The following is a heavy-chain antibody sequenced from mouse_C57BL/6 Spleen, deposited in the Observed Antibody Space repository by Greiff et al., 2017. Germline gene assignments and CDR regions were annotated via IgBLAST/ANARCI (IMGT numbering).Heavy chain of an antibody. CDR2: INPYNGDT. V-gene: IGHV1-20*01. CDR3: ARSYYSNYPSFAY. CDR1: GYSFTGYF. D-gene: IGHD2-5*01. J-gene: IGHJ3*01. Sequence: EVQRVESGPELVKPGDSVKISCKASGYSFTGYFMNWVMQSHGKSLEWIGRINPYNGDTFYNQKFKGKATLTVDKSSSTAHMELRSLTSEDSAVYYCARSYYSNYPSFAYWGQGTLVTVSA.